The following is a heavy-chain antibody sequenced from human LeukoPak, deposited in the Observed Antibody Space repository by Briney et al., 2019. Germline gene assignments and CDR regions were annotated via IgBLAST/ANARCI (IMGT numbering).Heavy chain of an antibody. CDR3: ARDSYYDSTFDY. J-gene: IGHJ4*02. Sequence: GGSLRLSCAASGFTFSSYSLNWVRQAPGKGLEWVAVIWYDGSNKYYADSVKGRFTISRDNSKNTLYLQMNSLRAEDTAVYYCARDSYYDSTFDYWGQGTLVTVSS. CDR1: GFTFSSYS. CDR2: IWYDGSNK. D-gene: IGHD3-22*01. V-gene: IGHV3-33*08.